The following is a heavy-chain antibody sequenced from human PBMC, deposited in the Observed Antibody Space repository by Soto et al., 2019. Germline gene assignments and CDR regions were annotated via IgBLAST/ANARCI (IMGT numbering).Heavy chain of an antibody. CDR1: GSSISSGDNY. J-gene: IGHJ3*01. V-gene: IGHV4-30-4*01. Sequence: SETLSLTCSVSGSSISSGDNYWSWIRQPPGKGLEFIGYIYHSGHKYYNPSLNSRVTRSVDTSKNQFSLKLSSGTAADTAVYYCARVIWSGYFRRVFDFGGKGTLGNV. CDR3: ARVIWSGYFRRVFDF. D-gene: IGHD3-3*01. CDR2: IYHSGHK.